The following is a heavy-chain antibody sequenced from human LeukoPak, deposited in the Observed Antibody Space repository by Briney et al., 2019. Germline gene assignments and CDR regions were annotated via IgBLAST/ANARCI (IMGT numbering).Heavy chain of an antibody. CDR2: IHHSGST. CDR1: GYSISSGYY. D-gene: IGHD2-2*01. J-gene: IGHJ3*02. CDR3: ARDRTPGYCSSTSCFAHDAFDI. V-gene: IGHV4-38-2*02. Sequence: SETLSLTCIVSGYSISSGYYWGWIRQPPGKGLEWIGNIHHSGSTYYNPSLKSRVTISVDRSKNQFSLKLSSVTAADTAVYYCARDRTPGYCSSTSCFAHDAFDIWGQGTMVTVSS.